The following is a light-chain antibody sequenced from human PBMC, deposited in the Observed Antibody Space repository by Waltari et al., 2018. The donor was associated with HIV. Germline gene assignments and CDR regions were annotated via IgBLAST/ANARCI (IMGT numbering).Light chain of an antibody. CDR2: GAS. J-gene: IGKJ4*01. Sequence: VLTQSPGTLSVYPGERATLSCRASQSVSSNYLAWYRQKPGQAPILLIYGASSRATGIPDRFSGSGSGTDFTLTISKLEPEDFAVYYCQQYGSTPLTFSGGTKLEIK. V-gene: IGKV3-20*01. CDR3: QQYGSTPLT. CDR1: QSVSSNY.